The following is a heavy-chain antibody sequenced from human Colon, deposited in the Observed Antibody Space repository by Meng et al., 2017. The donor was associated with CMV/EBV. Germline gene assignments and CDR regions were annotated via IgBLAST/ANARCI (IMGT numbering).Heavy chain of an antibody. CDR1: GFTFSSYS. Sequence: GESLRLSCAASGFTFSSYSMNWVRQAPGKGLEWVSYISSSSSSIYYADSVKGRFTISRDNAKNSLYLQMNSLRAEDTAVYYCARNGDTMDHWGQGTVVTVSS. V-gene: IGHV3-48*04. CDR2: ISSSSSSI. CDR3: ARNGDTMDH. D-gene: IGHD3-10*01. J-gene: IGHJ4*02.